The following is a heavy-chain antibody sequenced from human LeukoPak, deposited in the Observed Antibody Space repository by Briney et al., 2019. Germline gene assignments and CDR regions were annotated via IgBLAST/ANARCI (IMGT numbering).Heavy chain of an antibody. CDR1: GYTFTSYA. CDR3: AREDSSGYQPFDY. J-gene: IGHJ4*02. D-gene: IGHD3-22*01. Sequence: ASVKVSCKASGYTFTSYAMHWVRQAPGQRLEWMGWINAGNGNTKYSQKFQGRVTITRDTSASTAYMELSSLRSEDTAVYYCAREDSSGYQPFDYWGQGTLVTVSS. CDR2: INAGNGNT. V-gene: IGHV1-3*01.